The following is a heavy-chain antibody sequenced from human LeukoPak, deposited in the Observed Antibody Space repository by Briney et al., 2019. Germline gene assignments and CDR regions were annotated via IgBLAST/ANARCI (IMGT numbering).Heavy chain of an antibody. J-gene: IGHJ3*02. Sequence: SENLSLTCTVSGDSISTYYWSWIRQHPGKGLEWIGYIFYSGSTNYNPSLKGRLTISVDTSKNQFSLKLSSVTAADTAVYYCARPIVKYQSLHAFDIWGQGTMVTVSS. D-gene: IGHD2-2*01. CDR3: ARPIVKYQSLHAFDI. CDR2: IFYSGST. CDR1: GDSISTYY. V-gene: IGHV4-59*08.